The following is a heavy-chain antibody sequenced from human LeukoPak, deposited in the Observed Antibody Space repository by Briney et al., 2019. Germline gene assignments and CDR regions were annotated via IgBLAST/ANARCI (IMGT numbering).Heavy chain of an antibody. CDR2: INDDGTTT. CDR3: ARGAGGEGSHDY. Sequence: GGSLRLSCAASGFTFRTSWMHWLRQAPGKGLVWVSRINDDGTTTTYADSVKGRFTTSRDNAKSSLSLQMNSLRAEDTAVYYCARGAGGEGSHDYWGQGALVTVSS. J-gene: IGHJ4*02. V-gene: IGHV3-74*01. CDR1: GFTFRTSW.